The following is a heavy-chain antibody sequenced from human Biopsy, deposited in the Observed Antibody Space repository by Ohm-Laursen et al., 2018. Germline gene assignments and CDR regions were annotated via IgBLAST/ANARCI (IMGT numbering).Heavy chain of an antibody. V-gene: IGHV4-34*01. J-gene: IGHJ6*02. D-gene: IGHD5-12*01. CDR1: GESSSGYF. CDR3: ARGSGYFKLDV. CDR2: INQSGST. Sequence: GTLSLTCVVNGESSSGYFWNWIRQPPGEGLEWIGEINQSGSTKYNPSLKRRATLSADSSNSQFSLRLTSVTAADTAIYYCARGSGYFKLDVWGQGTTVTVSS.